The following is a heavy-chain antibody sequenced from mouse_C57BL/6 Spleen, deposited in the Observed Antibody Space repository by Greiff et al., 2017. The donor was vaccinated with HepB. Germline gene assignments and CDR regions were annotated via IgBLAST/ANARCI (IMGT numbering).Heavy chain of an antibody. D-gene: IGHD1-1*01. CDR3: ARNYCSSDTWFAY. CDR1: GYTFTSYW. Sequence: QVQLQQPGAELVKPGASVKLSCKASGYTFTSYWMQWVKQRPGQGLEWIGKIDPSDSYTNYNQKFKGKATLTVDKSSSTAYMQLSSLTSEDSAVYYCARNYCSSDTWFAYWGQGTLVTVSA. CDR2: IDPSDSYT. V-gene: IGHV1-50*01. J-gene: IGHJ3*01.